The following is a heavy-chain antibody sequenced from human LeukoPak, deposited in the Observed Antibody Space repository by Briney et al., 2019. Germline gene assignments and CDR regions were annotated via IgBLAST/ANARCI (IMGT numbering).Heavy chain of an antibody. CDR2: INHSGST. J-gene: IGHJ4*02. CDR1: GGSFSGYY. Sequence: SETLSLTCAVYGGSFSGYYWRWVRQPPGKGLEWIGEINHSGSTNYNPSLKSRVTISVDTSKNQFSLKLSSVTAADTAVYYCAITMVRGVITLDYWGQGTLVTVSS. D-gene: IGHD3-10*01. V-gene: IGHV4-34*01. CDR3: AITMVRGVITLDY.